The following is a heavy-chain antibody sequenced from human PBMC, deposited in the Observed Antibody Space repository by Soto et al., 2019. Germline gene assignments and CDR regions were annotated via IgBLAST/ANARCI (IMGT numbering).Heavy chain of an antibody. J-gene: IGHJ3*01. CDR1: GFTVSTNY. Sequence: EVQVVESGGGLIQPGGSLRLSCAASGFTVSTNYMSWVRQAPGKGLEWVSVIYTSGSTFYADSVKGRFTISRDNSKTTVFRQINSLRAEDTAVYYCARRGSYSGSGNTGRYFSFFDVWGQGTMVIVS. CDR2: IYTSGST. D-gene: IGHD3-10*01. CDR3: ARRGSYSGSGNTGRYFSFFDV. V-gene: IGHV3-53*01.